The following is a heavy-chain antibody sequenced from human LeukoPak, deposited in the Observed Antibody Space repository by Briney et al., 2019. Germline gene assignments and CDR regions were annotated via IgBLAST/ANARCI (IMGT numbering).Heavy chain of an antibody. J-gene: IGHJ4*02. CDR2: ISYDGSNK. CDR1: GFTFSSYG. CDR3: ARSPNSSGWYAVFDY. Sequence: GGSLRLSCAASGFTFSSYGMHWVRQAPGKGLEWVAVISYDGSNKYYADSVKGRFTISRDNSKNTLYLQMNSLRAEDTAVYYCARSPNSSGWYAVFDYWGQGTLVTVSS. D-gene: IGHD6-19*01. V-gene: IGHV3-30*03.